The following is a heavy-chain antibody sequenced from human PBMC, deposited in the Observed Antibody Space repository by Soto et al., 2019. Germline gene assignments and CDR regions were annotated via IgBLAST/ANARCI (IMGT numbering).Heavy chain of an antibody. J-gene: IGHJ3*02. V-gene: IGHV1-18*01. CDR1: GYTFTSYG. CDR3: ARDSTDPYCGGDCYSNDAFDI. CDR2: ISAYNGNT. Sequence: ASVKVSCKASGYTFTSYGISWVRQAPGQGLEWMGWISAYNGNTNYAQKLQGRVTMTTDTSTSTAYMELRSLRSDDTAVYYCARDSTDPYCGGDCYSNDAFDIWGQGTMVTVSS. D-gene: IGHD2-21*01.